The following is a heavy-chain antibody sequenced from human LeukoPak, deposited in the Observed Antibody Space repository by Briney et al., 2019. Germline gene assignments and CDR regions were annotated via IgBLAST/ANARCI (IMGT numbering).Heavy chain of an antibody. D-gene: IGHD3-22*01. Sequence: ASVKVSCKASGYAFTSYGISWVRQAPGQGLEWMGWISAYNGNTNYAQKLQGRVTMTTDTSTSTAYMELKSLRSDDTAVYYCARAGDYYDSSGYEEIGYWGQGTLVTVSS. J-gene: IGHJ4*02. CDR2: ISAYNGNT. CDR1: GYAFTSYG. V-gene: IGHV1-18*01. CDR3: ARAGDYYDSSGYEEIGY.